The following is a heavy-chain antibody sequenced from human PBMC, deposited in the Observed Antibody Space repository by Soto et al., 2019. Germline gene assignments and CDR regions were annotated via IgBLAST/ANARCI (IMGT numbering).Heavy chain of an antibody. CDR1: GFTVSSNY. V-gene: IGHV3-66*01. J-gene: IGHJ3*02. D-gene: IGHD5-12*01. CDR3: ARWRIVATTAAADAFDI. CDR2: IYSGGST. Sequence: GGSLRLSCAASGFTVSSNYMSWVRQAPGKGLEWVSVIYSGGSTYYADSVKGRFTISRDNSKNTLYLQMNSLRAEDTAVYYCARWRIVATTAAADAFDIWGQGTMVTVSS.